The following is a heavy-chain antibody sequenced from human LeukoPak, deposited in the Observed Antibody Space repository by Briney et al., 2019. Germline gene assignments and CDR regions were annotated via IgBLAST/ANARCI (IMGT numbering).Heavy chain of an antibody. Sequence: SETLSLTCAVYGGSFSGYYWSWIRQPPGKGLEWIGEINHSGSTNYNPSLKSRVTISVDTSKNQFSLKLSSVTAADTAVYSCATPPLGYCGTTSCYFGYSFEYWGQGTLVTVSS. CDR1: GGSFSGYY. J-gene: IGHJ4*02. D-gene: IGHD2-2*01. CDR2: INHSGST. CDR3: ATPPLGYCGTTSCYFGYSFEY. V-gene: IGHV4-34*01.